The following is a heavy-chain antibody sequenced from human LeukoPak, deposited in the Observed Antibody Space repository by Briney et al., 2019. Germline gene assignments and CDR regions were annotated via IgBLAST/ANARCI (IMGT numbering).Heavy chain of an antibody. V-gene: IGHV3-30*18. D-gene: IGHD6-13*01. CDR1: GFTFSSYG. CDR2: ISYDGSNK. Sequence: GGSLRLSCAASGFTFSSYGMHWVRQAPGKGLEWVAVISYDGSNKYYADSVKGRFTISRDNSKNTLYLQMNSLRAEDTAVYYCAEGRSSSWYYLSDYWGQGTLVTVSS. J-gene: IGHJ4*02. CDR3: AEGRSSSWYYLSDY.